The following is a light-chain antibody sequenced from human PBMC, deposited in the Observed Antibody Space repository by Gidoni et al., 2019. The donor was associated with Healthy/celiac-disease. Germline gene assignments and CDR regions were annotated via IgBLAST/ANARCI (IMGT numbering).Light chain of an antibody. Sequence: DIQVTQSPSSLSASVGDRVTITCRASQSISSYLNWYQQKPGKAPKLLIYAASSLQSGVPSRFSGSGSGTDLTLTISSLQPGDFATYYCQQSYSTRGTFGQXTRLEIK. CDR2: AAS. J-gene: IGKJ5*01. CDR3: QQSYSTRGT. V-gene: IGKV1-39*01. CDR1: QSISSY.